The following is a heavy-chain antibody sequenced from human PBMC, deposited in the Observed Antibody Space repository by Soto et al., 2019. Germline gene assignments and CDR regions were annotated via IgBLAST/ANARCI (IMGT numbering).Heavy chain of an antibody. V-gene: IGHV3-11*01. D-gene: IGHD5-18*01. CDR1: GFTFSDYY. CDR2: ISSSGST. CDR3: ARDPGGYSYGLDY. J-gene: IGHJ4*02. Sequence: SGFTFSDYYMSWIRQGAGNGLESVSDISSSGSTYYADSVKGRFTISRDNSKNTLYLQMNSLRAEDTAVYYCARDPGGYSYGLDYWGQGTLVTVSS.